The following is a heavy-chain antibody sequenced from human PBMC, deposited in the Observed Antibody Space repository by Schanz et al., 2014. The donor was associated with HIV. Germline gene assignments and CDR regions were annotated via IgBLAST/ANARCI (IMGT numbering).Heavy chain of an antibody. V-gene: IGHV3-23*01. CDR3: ARVANWDYYGMDV. Sequence: EAQLLESGGGLVQPGGSLRLSCAASGFMFGSYSMNWVRQAPGKGLEWVSLIGSGGGRTYYADSVKGRVTISRDNSKNTLYLQMNSLRGEDTAVYYCARVANWDYYGMDVWGRGTTVTVSS. J-gene: IGHJ6*02. CDR1: GFMFGSYS. CDR2: IGSGGGRT. D-gene: IGHD3-16*01.